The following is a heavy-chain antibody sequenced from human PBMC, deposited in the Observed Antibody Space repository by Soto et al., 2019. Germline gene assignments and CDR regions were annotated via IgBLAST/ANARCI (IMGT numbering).Heavy chain of an antibody. Sequence: SETLSLTCTVSGGSISSYYWSWIRQPPGKGLEWIGYIYYSGSTNYNPSLKSRVTISVDTSKNQFSLKLSSVTAADTAVYYCARHDGFSSGWIFDYWGQGTLVTVSS. CDR1: GGSISSYY. V-gene: IGHV4-59*08. D-gene: IGHD6-19*01. CDR2: IYYSGST. J-gene: IGHJ4*02. CDR3: ARHDGFSSGWIFDY.